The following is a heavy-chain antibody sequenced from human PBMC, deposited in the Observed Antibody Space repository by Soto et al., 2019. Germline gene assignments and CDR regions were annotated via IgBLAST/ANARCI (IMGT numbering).Heavy chain of an antibody. V-gene: IGHV3-66*04. CDR2: IYSGGST. D-gene: IGHD2-8*01. CDR3: ARLGCTNGVCWAYAGLEY. Sequence: PGGSLRLSCAASGFTVSSNYMSWVRQAPGKGLEWVSVIYSGGSTYYADSVKGRFTISRDNSKNTLYLQMNSLRAEDTAVYYCARLGCTNGVCWAYAGLEYWGQGTRVTVSS. J-gene: IGHJ4*02. CDR1: GFTVSSNY.